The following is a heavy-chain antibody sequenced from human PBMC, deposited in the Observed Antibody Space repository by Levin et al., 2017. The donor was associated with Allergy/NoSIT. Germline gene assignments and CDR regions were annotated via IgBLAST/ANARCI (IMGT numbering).Heavy chain of an antibody. CDR2: ISYDGSNK. CDR3: ARDYSGSRRGSPQY. D-gene: IGHD1-26*01. Sequence: GGSLRLSCAASGFTFSSYGMHWVRQAPGKGLEWVAVISYDGSNKYYADSVKGRFTISRDNSKNTLYLQMNSLRAEDTAVYYCARDYSGSRRGSPQYWGQGTLVTVSS. J-gene: IGHJ4*02. V-gene: IGHV3-30*03. CDR1: GFTFSSYG.